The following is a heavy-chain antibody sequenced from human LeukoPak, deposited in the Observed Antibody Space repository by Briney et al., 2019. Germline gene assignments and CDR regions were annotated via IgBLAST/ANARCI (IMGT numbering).Heavy chain of an antibody. J-gene: IGHJ4*02. D-gene: IGHD6-13*01. Sequence: ASVKVSCKASGYTFTGHYTHWVRRAPGQGLEWMGWINPISGGTNYAQKFQGRVTMTRDTSISTAYMELTWLTSDDTAVYYCARVKPIAAAGPNYYFDYWGQGTLVTVSS. CDR3: ARVKPIAAAGPNYYFDY. V-gene: IGHV1-2*02. CDR2: INPISGGT. CDR1: GYTFTGHY.